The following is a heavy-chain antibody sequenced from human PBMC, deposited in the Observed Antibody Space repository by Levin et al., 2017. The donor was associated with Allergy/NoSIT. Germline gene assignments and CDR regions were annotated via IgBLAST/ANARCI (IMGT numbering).Heavy chain of an antibody. CDR3: ARHSSGWYALDY. CDR2: IYYSGST. CDR1: GDSISSSNYY. V-gene: IGHV4-39*01. D-gene: IGHD6-19*01. Sequence: PSETLSLTCTVSGDSISSSNYYWGWIRQPPGKGLEWIGSIYYSGSTYYNPSLKSRVTISVDTSKNQFSLKLSSVTAADTTVYYCARHSSGWYALDYWGQGTLVTVSS. J-gene: IGHJ4*02.